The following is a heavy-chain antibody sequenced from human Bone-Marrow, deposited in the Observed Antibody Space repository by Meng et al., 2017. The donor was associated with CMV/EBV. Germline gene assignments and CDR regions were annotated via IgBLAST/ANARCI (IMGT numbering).Heavy chain of an antibody. V-gene: IGHV1-3*02. D-gene: IGHD3-10*01. Sequence: ASVKVSCKASKHTFTTHVVHWVRQATGQGLEWMGCSNPGNGNTEYSEEFQVGGTLARDTSASTAHIELSSLRSEDVAAVPGGFSVGYWGQETLVTGSS. CDR1: KHTFTTHV. J-gene: IGHJ4*02. CDR3: GFSVGY. CDR2: SNPGNGNT.